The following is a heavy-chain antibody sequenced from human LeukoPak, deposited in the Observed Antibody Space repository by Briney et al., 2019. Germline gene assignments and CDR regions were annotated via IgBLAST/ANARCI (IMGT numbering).Heavy chain of an antibody. V-gene: IGHV3-21*04. CDR3: ARGKIIRSAGEFSDI. CDR1: EFTFSAYS. Sequence: PGGSLRLSCAASEFTFSAYSMNWVRQAPGKGLEWVSSITPSGTYTYYADSVKGRFTISRDNSKNTLYLQMNSLRAEDTAIYSCARGKIIRSAGEFSDIWGQGTLVTVSS. J-gene: IGHJ4*02. CDR2: ITPSGTYT. D-gene: IGHD3-3*01.